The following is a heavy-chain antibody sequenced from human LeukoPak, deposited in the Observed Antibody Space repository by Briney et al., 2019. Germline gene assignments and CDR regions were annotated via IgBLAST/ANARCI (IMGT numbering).Heavy chain of an antibody. CDR2: ISYDGSNK. CDR3: ARVRQRITIFGMVISEVYGMDV. Sequence: GGSLRLSCAASGFTFSSYAMHWVRQAPGKGLEWVAVISYDGSNKYYADSVKGRFTISRDNSKNTLYLQMNSLRAEDTAVYYCARVRQRITIFGMVISEVYGMDVWGQGTTVTVSS. CDR1: GFTFSSYA. D-gene: IGHD3-3*01. J-gene: IGHJ6*02. V-gene: IGHV3-30-3*01.